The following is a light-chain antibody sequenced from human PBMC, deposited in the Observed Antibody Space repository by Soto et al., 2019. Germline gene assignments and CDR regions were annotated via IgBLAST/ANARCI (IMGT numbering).Light chain of an antibody. CDR3: QQLHSYPLT. Sequence: DIQMTQSPSSLSASVGDRVTITCQASQDISNYLNWYQQKPGKAPKLLIYKASSLESGVPSRFSGSGSGTEFTLTISSLQPDDFATYYCQQLHSYPLTFGQGTRLET. J-gene: IGKJ5*01. CDR1: QDISNY. V-gene: IGKV1-5*03. CDR2: KAS.